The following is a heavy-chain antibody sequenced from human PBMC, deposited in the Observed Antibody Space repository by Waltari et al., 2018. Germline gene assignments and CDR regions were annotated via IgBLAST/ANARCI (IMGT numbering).Heavy chain of an antibody. CDR3: ARDGGRIAVATDY. CDR1: GYTFTGYY. CDR2: INPNGGGT. V-gene: IGHV1-2*02. Sequence: QVQLVQSGAEVKKPGASVKVSCKASGYTFTGYYMHWVRQAPGQGLEWMGWINPNGGGTNNAQKLQGRVTMTRDTSISTAYMELSRLRSDDTAVYYCARDGGRIAVATDYWGQGTLVTVSS. D-gene: IGHD6-19*01. J-gene: IGHJ4*02.